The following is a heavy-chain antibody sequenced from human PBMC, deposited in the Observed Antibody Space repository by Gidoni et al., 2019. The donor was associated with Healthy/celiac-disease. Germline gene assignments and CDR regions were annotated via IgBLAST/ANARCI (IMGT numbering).Heavy chain of an antibody. Sequence: EVQLVESGGGLVQPGGSLRLSCAASGFTFSSYSMNWVRQEPGKGLEWVSYISSSISTIYYADSVKGRFTISRDNAKNSLYLQMNSLRAEDTAVYYCARDLRALLDYWGQGTLVTVSS. J-gene: IGHJ4*02. D-gene: IGHD3-10*01. CDR1: GFTFSSYS. V-gene: IGHV3-48*01. CDR3: ARDLRALLDY. CDR2: ISSSISTI.